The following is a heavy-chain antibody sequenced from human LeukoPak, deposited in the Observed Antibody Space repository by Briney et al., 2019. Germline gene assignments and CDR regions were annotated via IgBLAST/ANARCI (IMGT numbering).Heavy chain of an antibody. CDR3: ARDRNYVSGTYYTKNDY. Sequence: GGPLRLSCAASGFTFSSYAMSWVRQAPGKGLEWVSAISGSGGSTYYADSVKGRFTISRDNSKNTLCLQMNSLRAEDTAVYYCARDRNYVSGTYYTKNDYWGQGTLVTVSS. V-gene: IGHV3-23*01. CDR1: GFTFSSYA. D-gene: IGHD3-10*01. J-gene: IGHJ4*02. CDR2: ISGSGGST.